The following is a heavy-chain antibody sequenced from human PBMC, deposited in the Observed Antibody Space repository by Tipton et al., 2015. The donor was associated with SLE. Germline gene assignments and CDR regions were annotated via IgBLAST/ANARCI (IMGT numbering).Heavy chain of an antibody. CDR2: TYYSGST. V-gene: IGHV4-39*07. CDR3: AGYGGSSWGDAFDI. Sequence: GLVKPSETLSLTCTVSGGSISSSSYYWGWIRQPPGKGLEWIGSTYYSGSTYYNPSLKSRDTISVDTSKNQFSLKLSSVTAADTAVYYCAGYGGSSWGDAFDIWGQGTMVTVSS. D-gene: IGHD6-13*01. J-gene: IGHJ3*02. CDR1: GGSISSSSYY.